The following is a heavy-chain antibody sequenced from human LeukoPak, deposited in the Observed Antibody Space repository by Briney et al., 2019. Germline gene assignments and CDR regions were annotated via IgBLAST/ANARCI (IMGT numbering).Heavy chain of an antibody. CDR2: IYSGGST. CDR3: ARAELVGYCSSTSCFSDAFDI. D-gene: IGHD2-2*01. Sequence: GGSLRLSCAASGFTVSSNYMSWVRQAPGKGLEWVSVIYSGGSTYYADSVKGRFTISRDNSKNTLYLQMNSLRAEDTAVYYCARAELVGYCSSTSCFSDAFDIWGQGTMVTVSS. CDR1: GFTVSSNY. J-gene: IGHJ3*02. V-gene: IGHV3-53*01.